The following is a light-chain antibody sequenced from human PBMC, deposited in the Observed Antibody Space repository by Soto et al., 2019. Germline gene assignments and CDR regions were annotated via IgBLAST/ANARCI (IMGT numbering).Light chain of an antibody. Sequence: DIVMTQTPPSLSVTPGRPASISCNSSQSIVGGDRKTDLSWYVQKAGQSPQILIYEVSKRFPGVLDRFTGSGSATDFTLTIIRLEAEDVGIYYCMQSADLPLTFGPGTKVDI. CDR1: QSIVGGDRKTD. CDR2: EVS. CDR3: MQSADLPLT. J-gene: IGKJ3*01. V-gene: IGKV2D-29*02.